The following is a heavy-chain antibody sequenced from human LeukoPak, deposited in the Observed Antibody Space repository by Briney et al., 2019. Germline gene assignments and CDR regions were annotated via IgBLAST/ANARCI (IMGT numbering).Heavy chain of an antibody. Sequence: GGSLRLSCAASGFTFSSYAMHWVRQAPGKGLEWVAVISYDGSNKYYADSVKGRFTISRDNSKNTLYLQMNSLRAEDTAVYYCARDEVYCSSTSCHRYYYYGMDVWGQGTTVTVSS. CDR3: ARDEVYCSSTSCHRYYYYGMDV. J-gene: IGHJ6*02. CDR2: ISYDGSNK. CDR1: GFTFSSYA. V-gene: IGHV3-30-3*01. D-gene: IGHD2-2*01.